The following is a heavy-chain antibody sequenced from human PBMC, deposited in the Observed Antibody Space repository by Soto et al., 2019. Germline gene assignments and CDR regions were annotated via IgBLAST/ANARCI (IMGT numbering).Heavy chain of an antibody. CDR2: NIPILGTP. J-gene: IGHJ3*02. D-gene: IGHD6-25*01. Sequence: QVQLVQSGAELRKPGSSVKVSCKASGGSFRGYTISWVRQAPGQGLEWMGGNIPILGTPDSAQKFQGRVTFIADESTGTAYMGLRSLTSEDTAVYYCARDAQAAFDIWGKGTMVTVSS. CDR3: ARDAQAAFDI. V-gene: IGHV1-69*01. CDR1: GGSFRGYT.